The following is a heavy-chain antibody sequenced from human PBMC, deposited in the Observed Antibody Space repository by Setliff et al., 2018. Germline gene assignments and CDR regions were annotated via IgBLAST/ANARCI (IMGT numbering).Heavy chain of an antibody. CDR2: IYYSGST. J-gene: IGHJ4*02. Sequence: PSETLSLTCTVSGGSISSSSYYWGWIRQPPGKGLEWIGSIYYSGSTYYNPSLKSRVTVSVDTSKNQFSLKLSSVTAADTAVYYCAREVYGSGNNWGQGTLVTVSS. D-gene: IGHD3-10*01. CDR3: AREVYGSGNN. CDR1: GGSISSSSYY. V-gene: IGHV4-39*02.